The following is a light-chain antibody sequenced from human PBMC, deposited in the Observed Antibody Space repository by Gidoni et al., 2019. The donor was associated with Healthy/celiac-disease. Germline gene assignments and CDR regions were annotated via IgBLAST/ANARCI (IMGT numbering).Light chain of an antibody. CDR3: QHYGSSRT. CDR2: DAS. CDR1: QSVSSSY. J-gene: IGKJ1*01. Sequence: ELVLTQSPATLSLSPGERATLSCGASQSVSSSYLAWYQQKPGLAPRLLIYDASSMATGIPDRFSGSGSVTDFTLTISRLEPEDFAVYYCQHYGSSRTFGQGTKVEIK. V-gene: IGKV3D-20*01.